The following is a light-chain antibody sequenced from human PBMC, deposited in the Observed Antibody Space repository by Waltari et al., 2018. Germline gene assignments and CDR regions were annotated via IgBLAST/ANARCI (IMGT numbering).Light chain of an antibody. CDR3: CSHTGGSTFVI. V-gene: IGLV2-23*02. CDR1: NSDIGPYTF. J-gene: IGLJ2*01. CDR2: DVS. Sequence: QSALTQPASVSGSPGKSITIPCPGTNSDIGPYTFVSWYQQHPDKAPKLMIYDVSKRPSGVSNRFSGSKSGNTASLTISGLQAEDEADYYCCSHTGGSTFVIFGGGTKLTVL.